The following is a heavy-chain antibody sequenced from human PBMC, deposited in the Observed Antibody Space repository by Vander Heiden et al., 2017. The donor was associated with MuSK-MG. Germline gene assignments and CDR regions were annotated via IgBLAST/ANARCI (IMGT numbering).Heavy chain of an antibody. D-gene: IGHD7-27*01. V-gene: IGHV1-69*10. CDR2: IIPILGIA. CDR3: AESNWGSRSCDY. CDR1: GGIFSSYA. Sequence: QVQLVQSGAVVKKPGSSVKVSCKASGGIFSSYAISWVRQAPGQGLEWMGGIIPILGIANDAQKFQGRVTITADKSTSTAYMELSSLSSEDTAVYYCAESNWGSRSCDYWGQGTLVTVSS. J-gene: IGHJ4*02.